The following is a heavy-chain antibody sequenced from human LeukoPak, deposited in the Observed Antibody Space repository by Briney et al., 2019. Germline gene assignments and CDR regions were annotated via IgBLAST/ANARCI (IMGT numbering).Heavy chain of an antibody. CDR2: IYPGDSDT. CDR3: ARTTDYLNWFDP. CDR1: GYSFTSYW. D-gene: IGHD4-11*01. J-gene: IGHJ5*02. Sequence: GESLKISCKGSGYSFTSYWIGWVRQMPGKGLEWMGIIYPGDSDTRYSPSFQGQVTLSADKSISAAYLQWSSLKASDTAVYYCARTTDYLNWFDPWGQGTLVTVSS. V-gene: IGHV5-51*01.